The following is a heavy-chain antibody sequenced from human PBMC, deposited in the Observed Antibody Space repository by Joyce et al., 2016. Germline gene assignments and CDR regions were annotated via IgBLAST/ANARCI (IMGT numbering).Heavy chain of an antibody. CDR3: AKDRGRYGSGSYSLDY. CDR1: GFGFNSYG. J-gene: IGHJ4*02. Sequence: QVHLVESGGGVVKPGRSLTLSCKASGFGFNSYGMVWVRQAPGKGLEWVALISHDGSDKFYGDSVKGRITVARDKPENTLYLQMNTLRLDDTALYYCAKDRGRYGSGSYSLDYWGQGALVTVSS. D-gene: IGHD3-10*01. CDR2: ISHDGSDK. V-gene: IGHV3-30*18.